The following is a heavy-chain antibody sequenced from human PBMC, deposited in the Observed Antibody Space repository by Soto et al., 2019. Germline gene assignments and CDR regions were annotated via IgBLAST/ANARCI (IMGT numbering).Heavy chain of an antibody. CDR1: GFTFDDYA. CDR3: AKETAGTTHFDY. D-gene: IGHD6-19*01. CDR2: ISLNSCSI. Sequence: GGSLRLSCAASGFTFDDYAMHWVRQAPGKGLEWFSGISLNSCSIGXAYSVKGRXTISRYNSKNSXYLQMXGLGAEDTALHYCAKETAGTTHFDYWGQGTLVTDSS. V-gene: IGHV3-9*01. J-gene: IGHJ4*02.